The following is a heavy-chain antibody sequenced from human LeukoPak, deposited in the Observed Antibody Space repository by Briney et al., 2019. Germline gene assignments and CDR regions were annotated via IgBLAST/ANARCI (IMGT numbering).Heavy chain of an antibody. Sequence: GGSLRLSCAASGFTFSSYGMSWVRQAPGKGLEWVSAISGSGGSTYYADSVKGRFTISRDNSKNTLYLQMNSLRAEGTAVYYCAREGGSGWYSGWFDPWGQGTLVTVSS. CDR2: ISGSGGST. D-gene: IGHD6-19*01. CDR1: GFTFSSYG. V-gene: IGHV3-23*01. CDR3: AREGGSGWYSGWFDP. J-gene: IGHJ5*02.